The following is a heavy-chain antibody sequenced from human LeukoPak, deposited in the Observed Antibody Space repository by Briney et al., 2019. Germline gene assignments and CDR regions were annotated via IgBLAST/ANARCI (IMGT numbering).Heavy chain of an antibody. V-gene: IGHV1-2*02. D-gene: IGHD2-8*02. J-gene: IGHJ4*02. Sequence: ASVKVSCKASGYTFTAYYIHWVRQAPGQGLEWMGWIDTNTGATKYAQKFQGRVTITRDTSTGTAYMELSSLISGGTALYCCASEAFCAGGSCNVQRVASWGPGTLVTVSS. CDR3: ASEAFCAGGSCNVQRVAS. CDR1: GYTFTAYY. CDR2: IDTNTGAT.